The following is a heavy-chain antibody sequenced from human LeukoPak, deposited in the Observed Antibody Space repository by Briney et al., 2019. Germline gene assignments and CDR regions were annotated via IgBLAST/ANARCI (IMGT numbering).Heavy chain of an antibody. CDR1: GFTFDDYA. CDR3: AKGTNYYYYYGMDV. Sequence: GGSLRLSCAASGFTFDDYAMHWVRQAPGKGLEWVSLISGDGGSTYYADSVKGRFTISGDNSKNSLYLQMNSLRTEDTALYYCAKGTNYYYYYGMDVWGQGTTVTVSS. CDR2: ISGDGGST. J-gene: IGHJ6*02. D-gene: IGHD2-8*01. V-gene: IGHV3-43*02.